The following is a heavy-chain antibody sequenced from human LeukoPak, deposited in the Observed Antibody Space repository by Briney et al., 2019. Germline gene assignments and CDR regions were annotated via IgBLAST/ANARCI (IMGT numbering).Heavy chain of an antibody. D-gene: IGHD6-6*01. CDR2: IYYSGST. V-gene: IGHV4-31*03. Sequence: PSQTLSLTCTVSGGSISSGGYYWSWIRQPPGKGLEWIGYIYYSGSTYYNPSLKSRVTISVDTSKNQFSLKLSSVTAADTAVYYCARKYSSSSYNWFDPWGQGTLVTVSS. J-gene: IGHJ5*02. CDR3: ARKYSSSSYNWFDP. CDR1: GGSISSGGYY.